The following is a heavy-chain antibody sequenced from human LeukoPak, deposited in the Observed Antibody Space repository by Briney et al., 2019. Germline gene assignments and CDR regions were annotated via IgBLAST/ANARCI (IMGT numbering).Heavy chain of an antibody. CDR2: IYYSGST. CDR3: ASTYYDILTGYYSRFDY. J-gene: IGHJ4*02. V-gene: IGHV4-39*01. Sequence: PSETLSLTCTVSGGSISSSSYYWGWIRQPPGKGLEWIGSIYYSGSTYYNPSLKSRVTISVDTSKNQFSLKLSSVTAADTAVYYCASTYYDILTGYYSRFDYWGQGTLVTVSS. D-gene: IGHD3-9*01. CDR1: GGSISSSSYY.